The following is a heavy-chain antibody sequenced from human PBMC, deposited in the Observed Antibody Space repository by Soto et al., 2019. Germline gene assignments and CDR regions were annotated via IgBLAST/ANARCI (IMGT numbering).Heavy chain of an antibody. V-gene: IGHV1-69*13. D-gene: IGHD2-2*02. CDR3: ARGSCSSTSCYKEYYFDL. CDR1: GGTFSGYA. Sequence: SVKVSCKASGGTFSGYAISWVRQAPGQGLEWMGEIIPMFGTSNYAQKFQGRVTITADESTSTAYMELSSLRSEDTAVYYCARGSCSSTSCYKEYYFDLWGQGTLVTVSS. CDR2: IIPMFGTS. J-gene: IGHJ4*02.